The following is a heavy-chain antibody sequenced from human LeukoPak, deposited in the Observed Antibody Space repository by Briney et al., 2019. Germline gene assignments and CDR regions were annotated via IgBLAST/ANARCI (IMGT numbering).Heavy chain of an antibody. CDR1: GGSISSGGYY. V-gene: IGHV4-31*03. J-gene: IGHJ1*01. Sequence: SETLSLTCTVSGGSISSGGYYWSWVRQHPGKGLERIGYIYYSGSTYCNPSLKSRVTISVDTSKNQFSLKLSSVTAADTAVYYCASSYYDSSGYYGPQYFQHWGQGTLVTVSS. CDR2: IYYSGST. D-gene: IGHD3-22*01. CDR3: ASSYYDSSGYYGPQYFQH.